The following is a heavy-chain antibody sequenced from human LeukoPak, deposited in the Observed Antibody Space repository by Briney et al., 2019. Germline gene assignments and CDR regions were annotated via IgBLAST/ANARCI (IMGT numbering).Heavy chain of an antibody. Sequence: ASVKVSCKVSGYTLTDLSMHWVRQAPGKGLDWMGGVDSDDGERLYAQNFQGIHTMTEDASIHTAYMELRGVRSDDTAVYFCATEVGSRYFEYWGQGALVTVSS. CDR1: GYTLTDLS. D-gene: IGHD6-19*01. V-gene: IGHV1-24*01. CDR2: VDSDDGER. CDR3: ATEVGSRYFEY. J-gene: IGHJ4*02.